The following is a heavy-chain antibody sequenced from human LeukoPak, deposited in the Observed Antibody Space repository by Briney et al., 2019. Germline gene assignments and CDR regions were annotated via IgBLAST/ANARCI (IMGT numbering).Heavy chain of an antibody. CDR1: GGSFSGYY. CDR3: ARRSGWYLRHHYFDY. Sequence: SETLSLTCAVYGGSFSGYYWSWIRQPPGKGLEWIGEINHSGSTNYNSSLKSRVTISVDTSKNQFSLKLSSVTAADTAVYYCARRSGWYLRHHYFDYWGQGTLVTVSS. V-gene: IGHV4-34*01. J-gene: IGHJ4*02. D-gene: IGHD6-19*01. CDR2: INHSGST.